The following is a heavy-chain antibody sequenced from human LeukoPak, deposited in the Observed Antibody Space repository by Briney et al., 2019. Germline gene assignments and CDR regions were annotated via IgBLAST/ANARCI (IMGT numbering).Heavy chain of an antibody. D-gene: IGHD2-2*01. J-gene: IGHJ4*02. CDR1: GFTVSSTY. CDR3: ARGQCSSPSCRYFDY. Sequence: GGSLRLSCAASGFTVSSTYMNWVRQAPGKGLEWVSVITGGGNSYYADSVKGRFTISRDNSKNTLYLQMNSLRAEDTAVYYCARGQCSSPSCRYFDYWGQGTLVTVSS. CDR2: ITGGGNS. V-gene: IGHV3-66*01.